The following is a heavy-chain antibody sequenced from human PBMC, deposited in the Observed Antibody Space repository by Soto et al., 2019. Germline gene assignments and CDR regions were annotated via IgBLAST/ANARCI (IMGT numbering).Heavy chain of an antibody. CDR2: IYYSGST. CDR3: ARLRPTVTTFGRSYYYYMDV. D-gene: IGHD4-17*01. Sequence: SETLSLTCTVSGGSISSSSYYWGWIRQPPGKGLEWIGSIYYSGSTYYNPSLKSRVTVSVDTSKNQFSLKLSSVTAADTAVYYCARLRPTVTTFGRSYYYYMDVWGKGTTVTVSS. J-gene: IGHJ6*03. CDR1: GGSISSSSYY. V-gene: IGHV4-39*01.